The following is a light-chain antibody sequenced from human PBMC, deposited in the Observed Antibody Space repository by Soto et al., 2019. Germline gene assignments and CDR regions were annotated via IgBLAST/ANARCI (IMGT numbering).Light chain of an antibody. CDR1: ESVSRY. J-gene: IGKJ4*01. CDR2: DAS. CDR3: QQRSNWPST. V-gene: IGKV3-11*01. Sequence: EIVLTQSPATLSLSPGNRATLSCRASESVSRYLAWYQQKPGQAPRLLIYDASNRATGIPARFSGSGSGTDFTLTITSLEPEDFAVYYCQQRSNWPSTFGGGTKVELK.